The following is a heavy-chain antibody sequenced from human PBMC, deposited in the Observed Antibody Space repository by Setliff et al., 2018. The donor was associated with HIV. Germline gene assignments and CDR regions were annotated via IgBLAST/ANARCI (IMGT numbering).Heavy chain of an antibody. D-gene: IGHD2-2*01. CDR1: GFTFFDYA. Sequence: GGSLRLSCAASGFTFFDYALNWVRQAPGKGLEWVSSISRSGSCIYYADSVKGRFTISRDHATSALYLQMDSLRAEDTALYYCTRSHSTRDAFDIWGQGTMVTVSS. CDR3: TRSHSTRDAFDI. V-gene: IGHV3-21*01. J-gene: IGHJ3*02. CDR2: ISRSGSCI.